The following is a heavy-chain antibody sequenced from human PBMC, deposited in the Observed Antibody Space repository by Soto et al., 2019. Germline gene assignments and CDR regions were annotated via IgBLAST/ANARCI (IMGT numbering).Heavy chain of an antibody. D-gene: IGHD3-10*01. Sequence: QVQLQESGPGLVKPSETLSLSCTVSGGSISSYYCSWFRQSPGKRMEWIGYVHHSWGSSYNPSLQSRVAISLEPSKSQFSLKVTSVTATDTAVYYCARQGFGPLHGLVDVWGQGTTVTVSS. J-gene: IGHJ6*02. CDR2: VHHSWGS. CDR3: ARQGFGPLHGLVDV. CDR1: GGSISSYY. V-gene: IGHV4-59*08.